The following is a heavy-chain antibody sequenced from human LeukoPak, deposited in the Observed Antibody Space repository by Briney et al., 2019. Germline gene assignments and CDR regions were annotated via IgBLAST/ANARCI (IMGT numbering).Heavy chain of an antibody. J-gene: IGHJ4*02. CDR1: GYRFTNYW. V-gene: IGHV5-51*01. Sequence: GESLKISCKASGYRFTNYWSGWVRQMPGKGLEWMGMINPGDTNIAYSPSFQGQVTISADRSISTADLQWSSLKASDTAMYYCARPRRAERDEDFWGQGTLVTVSS. CDR3: ARPRRAERDEDF. CDR2: INPGDTNI. D-gene: IGHD1-1*01.